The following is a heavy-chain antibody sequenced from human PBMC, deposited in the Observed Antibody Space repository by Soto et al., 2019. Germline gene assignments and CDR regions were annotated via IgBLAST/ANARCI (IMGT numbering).Heavy chain of an antibody. CDR3: ARGAYCGGDCLPGQFSKWYFDL. J-gene: IGHJ2*01. D-gene: IGHD2-21*02. Sequence: QVQLVEFGGGVVQPGRSLRLSCVASGFTFTEYAMHWVRQTPGKGLEWVAAASYDGSNKYYADFVKGRFTISRDNSKTTLYLQMNSLRPEDRALYYCARGAYCGGDCLPGQFSKWYFDLWGRGTLVIVSS. CDR1: GFTFTEYA. V-gene: IGHV3-30-3*01. CDR2: ASYDGSNK.